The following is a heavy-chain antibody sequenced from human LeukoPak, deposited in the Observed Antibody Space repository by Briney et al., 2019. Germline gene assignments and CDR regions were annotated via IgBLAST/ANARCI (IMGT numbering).Heavy chain of an antibody. J-gene: IGHJ4*02. Sequence: GGSLRLSCAASGLTFRSYAMSWVRQAPGKGLEWVSPISGSGGSTYFAVSVKGRFTISRDNSNNTLSLQMHSLRAEDTAVYYCAKLTGGSSGYYPFEYWGQGTLVTVSS. V-gene: IGHV3-23*01. D-gene: IGHD3-22*01. CDR1: GLTFRSYA. CDR2: ISGSGGST. CDR3: AKLTGGSSGYYPFEY.